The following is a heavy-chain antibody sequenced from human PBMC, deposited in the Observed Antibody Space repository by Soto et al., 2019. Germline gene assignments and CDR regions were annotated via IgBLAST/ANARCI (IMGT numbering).Heavy chain of an antibody. J-gene: IGHJ6*03. Sequence: SETLSLTCAVYGGPFSGYYWSWIRQPPGKGLEWIGEINHSGSTNYNPSLKSRVTISVDTSKNQFSLKLSSVTAADTAVYYCARGQPPGIAVAGTAYYMDVWGKGTTVTVSS. CDR3: ARGQPPGIAVAGTAYYMDV. D-gene: IGHD6-19*01. V-gene: IGHV4-34*01. CDR2: INHSGST. CDR1: GGPFSGYY.